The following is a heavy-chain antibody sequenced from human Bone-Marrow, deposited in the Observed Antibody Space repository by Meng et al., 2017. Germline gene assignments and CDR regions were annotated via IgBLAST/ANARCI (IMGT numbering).Heavy chain of an antibody. Sequence: ASVKVSCKISGYSLAELSIHWFRQAPGKGLEWMGGINPEDGKTLYAQSLQGRATMTEDTSTDTAYMDVRSLTFQDTAVYYCATHLARSYFYFNFWAREPLAPFP. CDR1: GYSLAELS. V-gene: IGHV1-24*01. CDR2: INPEDGKT. D-gene: IGHD3-10*01. CDR3: ATHLARSYFYFNF. J-gene: IGHJ4*02.